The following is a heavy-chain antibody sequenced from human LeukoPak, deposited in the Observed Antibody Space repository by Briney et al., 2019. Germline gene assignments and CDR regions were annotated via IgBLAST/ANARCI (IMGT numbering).Heavy chain of an antibody. V-gene: IGHV4-59*08. D-gene: IGHD3-9*01. CDR2: IYYSGST. Sequence: LSETLSLTCTVSGGSISSYYWSWIRQPPGKGLEWIGYIYYSGSTNYNPSLKSRVTISVDTSKNQFSLKLSSVTAADTAVYYCARHEPSGLRYFDWSYYPPHFDYWGQGTLVTVSS. CDR3: ARHEPSGLRYFDWSYYPPHFDY. CDR1: GGSISSYY. J-gene: IGHJ4*02.